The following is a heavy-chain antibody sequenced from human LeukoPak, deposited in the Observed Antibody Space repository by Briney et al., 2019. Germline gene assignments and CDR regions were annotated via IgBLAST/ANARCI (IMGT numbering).Heavy chain of an antibody. V-gene: IGHV4-59*01. CDR3: ARCRLRWDYFDY. D-gene: IGHD4-23*01. CDR2: IYYSGST. J-gene: IGHJ4*02. Sequence: SETLSPTCTVSGGSISSYYWSWIRQPPGKGLEWIGYIYYSGSTNYNPSLKSRVTISVDTSKNQFSLKLSSVTAADTAVYYCARCRLRWDYFDYWGQGTLVTVSS. CDR1: GGSISSYY.